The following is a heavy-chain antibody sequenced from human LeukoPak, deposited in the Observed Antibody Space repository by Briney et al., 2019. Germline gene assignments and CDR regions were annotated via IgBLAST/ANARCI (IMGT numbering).Heavy chain of an antibody. CDR3: ARAFKSYQLLYGR. CDR1: GGTFSSYA. CDR2: IIPILGIA. D-gene: IGHD2-2*02. J-gene: IGHJ4*02. Sequence: GASVKVSCKASGGTFSSYAISWVRQAPGQGLEWMGRIIPILGIANYAQKFQGRVTITADKSTSTAYMELSSLRSEDTAVYYCARAFKSYQLLYGRWGQGTLVTVSS. V-gene: IGHV1-69*04.